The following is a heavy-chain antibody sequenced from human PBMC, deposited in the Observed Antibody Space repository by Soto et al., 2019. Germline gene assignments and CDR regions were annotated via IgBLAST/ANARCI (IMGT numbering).Heavy chain of an antibody. J-gene: IGHJ3*01. V-gene: IGHV3-21*01. CDR3: ARSPVGDAFNV. Sequence: EVQLVESGGSLVKPGGSLRLSCAASGFTFRSNSMNWVRQAPGKGLEWVSSISSGSDYIFYADSVKGRFTISRDNAKNSLFLQMNSLTAEDTAVYYCARSPVGDAFNVWGQGTVVTVSS. CDR1: GFTFRSNS. CDR2: ISSGSDYI.